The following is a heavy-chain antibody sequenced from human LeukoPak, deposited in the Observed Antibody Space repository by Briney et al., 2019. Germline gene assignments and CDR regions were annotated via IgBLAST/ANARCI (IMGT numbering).Heavy chain of an antibody. J-gene: IGHJ4*02. V-gene: IGHV3-23*01. CDR1: GYIFGSYA. Sequence: PGGSLRLSCEASGYIFGSYAMSWVRQAPGKGLEWVSVISNSGATTDYADSVKGRFTISRDNSKNTLSLQMNSLRAEDTAVYCCAKEELYYYGSGTYYTLAPFDYWGQGTLVTVSS. CDR2: ISNSGATT. CDR3: AKEELYYYGSGTYYTLAPFDY. D-gene: IGHD3-10*01.